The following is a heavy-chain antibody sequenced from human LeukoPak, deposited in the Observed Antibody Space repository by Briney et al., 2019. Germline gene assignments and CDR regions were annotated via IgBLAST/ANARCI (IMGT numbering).Heavy chain of an antibody. V-gene: IGHV4-39*01. D-gene: IGHD6-13*01. J-gene: IGHJ4*02. CDR3: ARRIAAAGTIDY. CDR1: GGSIFSSNSY. CDR2: IYYSGST. Sequence: PSETLSLTCTVSGGSIFSSNSYWGWIRQPPGKGLEWIGSIYYSGSTYYNPSLKSRVTISVDTSKNQFSLKLSSVTAADTAVYYCARRIAAAGTIDYWGQGTLVTVSS.